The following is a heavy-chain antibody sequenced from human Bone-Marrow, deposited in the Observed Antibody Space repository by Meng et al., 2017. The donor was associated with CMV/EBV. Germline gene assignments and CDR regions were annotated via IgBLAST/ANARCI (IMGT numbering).Heavy chain of an antibody. J-gene: IGHJ6*02. CDR2: IYYSGST. Sequence: SETLSLTCTVSGGSVSSGSYYWSWIRQPPGKGLEWIGYIYYSGSTNYNPSLKSRVTISVDTSKNQFSLKLSSVNAADTAVYYCARLKGNYDFWRGIYRDPGYYGMDVWGQGTTVTVSS. V-gene: IGHV4-61*01. D-gene: IGHD3-3*01. CDR3: ARLKGNYDFWRGIYRDPGYYGMDV. CDR1: GGSVSSGSYY.